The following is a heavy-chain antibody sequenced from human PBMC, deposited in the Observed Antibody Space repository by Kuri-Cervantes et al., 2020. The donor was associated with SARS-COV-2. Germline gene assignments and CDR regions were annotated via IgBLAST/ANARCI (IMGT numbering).Heavy chain of an antibody. D-gene: IGHD3-22*01. CDR1: GGSISSSSYY. CDR2: IYHSGST. J-gene: IGHJ5*02. V-gene: IGHV4-39*07. Sequence: ESLKISCTVSGGSISSSSYYWGWIRQPPGKGLEWIGSIYHSGSTYYNPSLKSRVTISVDTSKNQFSLKLSSVTAADTAVYYCARVVTNPLDYDSSGSTFDPWGQGTLVTVSS. CDR3: ARVVTNPLDYDSSGSTFDP.